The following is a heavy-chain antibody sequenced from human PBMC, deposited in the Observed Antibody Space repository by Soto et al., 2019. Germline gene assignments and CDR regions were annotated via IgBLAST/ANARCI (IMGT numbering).Heavy chain of an antibody. V-gene: IGHV4-39*02. J-gene: IGHJ4*02. CDR2: IYYSGST. D-gene: IGHD2-8*02. CDR1: GGSISSSSYY. CDR3: ARDKITGLFDY. Sequence: SETLSLTCVVSGGSISSSSYYWDWIRQPPGKGLEWIGSIYYSGSTYNNPSLKSRVAISVDTSKNQFSLKLSSVTAADTAVYYCARDKITGLFDYWGQGTLVTVSS.